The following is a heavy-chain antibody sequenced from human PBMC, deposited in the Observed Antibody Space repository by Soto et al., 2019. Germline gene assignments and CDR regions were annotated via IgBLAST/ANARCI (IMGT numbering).Heavy chain of an antibody. CDR3: TAVESRGAGHDY. D-gene: IGHD3-10*01. CDR1: GGTFSSSA. J-gene: IGHJ4*02. V-gene: IGHV1-69*01. Sequence: QVQLVPSGAEGKKPGSSVKISCTASGGTFSSSALNWVRQAPGQGLEWGGGVIPKDGTPRYAQNLQARVTIAADESTNTGYLELSSLRPDDPAIFYCTAVESRGAGHDYWGQGTLVIVSS. CDR2: VIPKDGTP.